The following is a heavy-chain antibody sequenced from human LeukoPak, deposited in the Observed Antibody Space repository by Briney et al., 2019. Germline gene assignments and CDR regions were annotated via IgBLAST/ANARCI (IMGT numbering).Heavy chain of an antibody. D-gene: IGHD4-23*01. V-gene: IGHV3-33*01. CDR1: GFKFSNFG. CDR2: IWYDGSNK. Sequence: GRSLRLSCAAPGFKFSNFGMHWVRQAPGKRLEWVAVIWYDGSNKYYADSVKGRFTISRDNSKNTKNTLYLQMNSLRAEDTAVYYCARDRENSYFDYWGQGTQVSVSS. J-gene: IGHJ4*02. CDR3: ARDRENSYFDY.